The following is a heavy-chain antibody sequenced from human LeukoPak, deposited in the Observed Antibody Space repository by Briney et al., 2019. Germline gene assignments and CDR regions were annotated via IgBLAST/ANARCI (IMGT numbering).Heavy chain of an antibody. V-gene: IGHV4-39*07. CDR2: IFYSGST. J-gene: IGHJ3*02. Sequence: PSETLSLTCTVSGGSISSSSYFWGWIRQPPGKGLEWIGSIFYSGSTYYNPSLKSRVTISGDTSKNQFSLKLSSVTAAETAVYYCARGLTPDAFDIWGQGTMVTVSS. CDR3: ARGLTPDAFDI. CDR1: GGSISSSSYF.